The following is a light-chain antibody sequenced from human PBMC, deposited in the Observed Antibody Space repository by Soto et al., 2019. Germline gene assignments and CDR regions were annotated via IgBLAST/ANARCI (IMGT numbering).Light chain of an antibody. J-gene: IGKJ1*01. CDR2: GSY. CDR1: QSVSSSY. V-gene: IGKV3-20*01. CDR3: QQYGSSPQT. Sequence: EIVLTQSPGTLSLSPGQRATLSCIASQSVSSSYLAWYPQTPGQATRLLIYGSYSRATGIPGMFSGSGSGTGFTLTMSRLEPEDFAVYYCQQYGSSPQTFGQWTQVEIK.